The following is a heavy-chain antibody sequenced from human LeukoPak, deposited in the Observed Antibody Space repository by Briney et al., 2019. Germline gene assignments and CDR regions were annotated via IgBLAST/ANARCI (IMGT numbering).Heavy chain of an antibody. V-gene: IGHV3-7*03. CDR3: ARLALDY. CDR1: GITFHKSW. J-gene: IGHJ4*02. Sequence: GGSLRLSCTVSGITFHKSWMTWVRQTPGKRLEWVANINPDGSARNYVDSVRGRFDISRDNARNSVFLQMNSLRAEDTAVYYCARLALDYWGQGTLVTVSS. CDR2: INPDGSAR.